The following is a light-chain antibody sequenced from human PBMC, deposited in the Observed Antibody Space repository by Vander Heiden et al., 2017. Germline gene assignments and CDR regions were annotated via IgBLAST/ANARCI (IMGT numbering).Light chain of an antibody. J-gene: IGKJ2*01. CDR3: QQSHSTPPSYT. CDR2: AAS. CDR1: QTISRY. V-gene: IGKV1-39*01. Sequence: DIQMTQSPSPLSASVGDRVTITCRASQTISRYLNWYQQKPGKAPKVLIYAASSLQSGVPSRFSGSGSGTDFTLTISSLQPEDFGTYYCQQSHSTPPSYTFGQGTKLEIK.